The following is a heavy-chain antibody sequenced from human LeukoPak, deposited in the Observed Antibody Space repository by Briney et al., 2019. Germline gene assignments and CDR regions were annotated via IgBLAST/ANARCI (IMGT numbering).Heavy chain of an antibody. CDR1: GFTVSSNY. Sequence: GGSLRLSCAASGFTVSSNYMSWVRQAPGKGLEWVSVIYSGSSTYYADSVKGRFTISRDNSKNTLYLQMNSLRAEDTAVYYCARDLPERPLDYWGQGTLVTVSS. CDR2: IYSGSST. V-gene: IGHV3-53*01. J-gene: IGHJ4*02. D-gene: IGHD1-1*01. CDR3: ARDLPERPLDY.